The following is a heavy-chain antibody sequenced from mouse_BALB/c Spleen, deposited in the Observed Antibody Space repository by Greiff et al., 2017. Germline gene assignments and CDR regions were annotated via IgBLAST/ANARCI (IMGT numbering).Heavy chain of an antibody. J-gene: IGHJ2*01. CDR3: GRKGLAITFFDY. Sequence: VQLQQSGAELVRPGALVKLSCKASGFNFKDYYMHWVKQRPEQGLEWIGWIDPENGNTIYDPKFQGKASITADTSSNTAYLQLSSLTSEDTAVYYWGRKGLAITFFDYWGQGTTRTVSS. CDR2: IDPENGNT. V-gene: IGHV14-1*02. D-gene: IGHD2-4*01. CDR1: GFNFKDYY.